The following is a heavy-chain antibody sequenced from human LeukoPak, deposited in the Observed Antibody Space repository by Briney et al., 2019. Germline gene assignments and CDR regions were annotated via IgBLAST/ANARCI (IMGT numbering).Heavy chain of an antibody. D-gene: IGHD2-21*01. CDR3: TIIPNVILFTHYFEY. V-gene: IGHV1-18*01. Sequence: AASVKVSCKASGYTFTSYGISWVRQAPGQGLEWMGWISAYNGNTNYAQKFQGRVTITADEPTRTAYMELTYVRSDDTAVYYCTIIPNVILFTHYFEYWGQGTLVTVSS. CDR1: GYTFTSYG. J-gene: IGHJ4*02. CDR2: ISAYNGNT.